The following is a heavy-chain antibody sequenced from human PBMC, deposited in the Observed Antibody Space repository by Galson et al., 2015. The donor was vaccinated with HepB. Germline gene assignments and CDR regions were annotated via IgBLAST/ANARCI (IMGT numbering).Heavy chain of an antibody. CDR3: TTGAGNRITMIVVVNDAFDI. CDR1: GFTFSNAW. D-gene: IGHD3-22*01. J-gene: IGHJ3*02. Sequence: SLRLSCAASGFTFSNAWMSWVRQAPGKGLEWVGRIKSKTDGGTTDYAAPVKGRFTISRDDSKNTLYLQMNSLKTEDTAVYYCTTGAGNRITMIVVVNDAFDIWGQGTMVTVSS. CDR2: IKSKTDGGTT. V-gene: IGHV3-15*01.